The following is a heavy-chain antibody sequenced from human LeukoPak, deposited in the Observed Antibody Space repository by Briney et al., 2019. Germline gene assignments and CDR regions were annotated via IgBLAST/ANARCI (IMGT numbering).Heavy chain of an antibody. CDR1: GGSISSDY. V-gene: IGHV4-59*01. CDR3: ARLAAAGFSFDY. Sequence: SETLSLTCTVSGGSISSDYWSWLRQPPGKGLEWIGYIYYSGSTNYNPSLKSRVTISVDTSKDQFSLKLSSVTAADTAVYYCARLAAAGFSFDYWGQGTLVTVSS. J-gene: IGHJ4*02. D-gene: IGHD6-13*01. CDR2: IYYSGST.